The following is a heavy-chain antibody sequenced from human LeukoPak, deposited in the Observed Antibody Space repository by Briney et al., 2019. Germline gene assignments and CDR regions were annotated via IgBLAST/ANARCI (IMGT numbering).Heavy chain of an antibody. Sequence: SETLSLTCTVSGGSISSSIYYWGWIRQPPGKGLEWIGSIYYSGNTYYNPSLKSRVTISVDTSKNQFSLNLSSVTAADTAMYYCATSSRGKRYYDMDVWGQGTTVIVSS. CDR1: GGSISSSIYY. CDR3: ATSSRGKRYYDMDV. J-gene: IGHJ6*02. D-gene: IGHD4-23*01. CDR2: IYYSGNT. V-gene: IGHV4-39*01.